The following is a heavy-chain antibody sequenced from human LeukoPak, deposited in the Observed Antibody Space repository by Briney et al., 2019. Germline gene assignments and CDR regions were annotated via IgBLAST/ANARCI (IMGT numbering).Heavy chain of an antibody. J-gene: IGHJ4*02. CDR3: ARGSCSGGSCYPCNH. Sequence: GGSLRLSCAASGFTFSSYSMNWVRQAPGKGLEWVSSISSSSSYIYYADSVKGRFTISRDNAKNSLYLQMNSLRAEDTAVYYCARGSCSGGSCYPCNHWGQGTLVTVSS. D-gene: IGHD2-15*01. CDR2: ISSSSSYI. V-gene: IGHV3-21*01. CDR1: GFTFSSYS.